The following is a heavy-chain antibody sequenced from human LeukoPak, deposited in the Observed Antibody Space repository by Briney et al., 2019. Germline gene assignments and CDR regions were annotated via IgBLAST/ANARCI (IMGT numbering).Heavy chain of an antibody. Sequence: PGGSLRLSCAASGFTVSSNYMSWVRQAPGKGLEWVSVIYSGGNTYFPDSVKGRFTISRDKSKNTLYLQMNSLRAGDTAVYYCARASGDGSGSYYNFAFDIWGQGTMVTVSS. CDR2: IYSGGNT. CDR1: GFTVSSNY. D-gene: IGHD3-10*01. CDR3: ARASGDGSGSYYNFAFDI. V-gene: IGHV3-53*01. J-gene: IGHJ3*02.